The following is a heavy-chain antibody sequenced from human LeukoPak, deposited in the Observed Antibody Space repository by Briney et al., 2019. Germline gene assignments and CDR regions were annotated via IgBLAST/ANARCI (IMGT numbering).Heavy chain of an antibody. CDR3: AIGWESSGYYDAFDI. V-gene: IGHV1-18*01. D-gene: IGHD3-22*01. J-gene: IGHJ3*02. Sequence: ASVKVSCKASGYTFTSYGISWVRQAPGQGLEWMGWISAYNGNTNYAQKLQGRVTMTTDTSTSTAYMELSSLRSEDTAVYYCAIGWESSGYYDAFDIRGQGTMVTVSS. CDR2: ISAYNGNT. CDR1: GYTFTSYG.